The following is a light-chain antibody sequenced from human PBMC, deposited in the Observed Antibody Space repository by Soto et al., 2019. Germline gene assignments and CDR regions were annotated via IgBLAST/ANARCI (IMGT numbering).Light chain of an antibody. J-gene: IGKJ1*01. Sequence: DIQMPQSPSTLSASVGDRVTITCRASQTISSWLAWYQQKPGKAPKLLIYRASSLESGVPSRFSSSGSGTEFTLTVSSLQPDDFATYYCQQSNTYSWTFGQGTKVEIK. V-gene: IGKV1-5*03. CDR3: QQSNTYSWT. CDR1: QTISSW. CDR2: RAS.